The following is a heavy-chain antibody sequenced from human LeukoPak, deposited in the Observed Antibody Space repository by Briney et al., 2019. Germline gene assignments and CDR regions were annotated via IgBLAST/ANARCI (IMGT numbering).Heavy chain of an antibody. Sequence: GGSLRLSCAASGFTFSGSAMHWVRQASGKGLEWVGRIRSKANSYATAYAASVKGRFTISRDDSKNTAYLQMNSLKTEDTAVYYCTRGYCSSTSCYGYSDYWGQGTLVTVSS. CDR1: GFTFSGSA. V-gene: IGHV3-73*01. J-gene: IGHJ4*02. CDR2: IRSKANSYAT. CDR3: TRGYCSSTSCYGYSDY. D-gene: IGHD2-2*01.